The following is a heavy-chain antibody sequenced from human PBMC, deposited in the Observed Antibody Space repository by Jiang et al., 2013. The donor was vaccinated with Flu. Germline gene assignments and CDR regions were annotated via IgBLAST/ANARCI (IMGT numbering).Heavy chain of an antibody. CDR1: GFTFGSYG. J-gene: IGHJ4*02. CDR3: ARDPAYFDY. V-gene: IGHV3-33*01. Sequence: GVVQPGRSLRLSCATSGFTFGSYGMHWVRQAPGKGLEWVAVIWYDGSNIYYADSVKGRFAISRDNSKSTLYLQMNSLRDEDTAVYYCARDPAYFDYWGQGTLVTVSS. CDR2: IWYDGSNI.